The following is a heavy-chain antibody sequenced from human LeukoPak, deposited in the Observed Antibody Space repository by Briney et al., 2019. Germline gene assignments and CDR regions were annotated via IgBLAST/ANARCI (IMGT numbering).Heavy chain of an antibody. D-gene: IGHD6-13*01. J-gene: IGHJ5*02. V-gene: IGHV4-59*08. CDR1: GGSISSYY. CDR3: AKLGLLNWFDP. CDR2: IYYSGST. Sequence: SETLSLTCTVSGGSISSYYWSWIRQPPGKGLEWIGYIYYSGSTYYNPSLKSRVTISVDTSKNQFSLKLSSVTAADTAVYYCAKLGLLNWFDPWGQGTLVTVSS.